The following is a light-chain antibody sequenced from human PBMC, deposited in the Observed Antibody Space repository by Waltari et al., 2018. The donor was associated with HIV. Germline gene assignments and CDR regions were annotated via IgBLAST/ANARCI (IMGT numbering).Light chain of an antibody. J-gene: IGLJ2*01. V-gene: IGLV1-47*01. CDR1: SSQIGGNY. CDR2: KNI. CDR3: ATWADRPSGPVV. Sequence: QSVLTQPPSASGTPGQRVTISCSGSSSQIGGNYVHWYQQLPGTAPILLIYKNIRRASGFPDRFSGSKSGASASLAISGLRSEDEADYYCATWADRPSGPVVFGGGTKLTVL.